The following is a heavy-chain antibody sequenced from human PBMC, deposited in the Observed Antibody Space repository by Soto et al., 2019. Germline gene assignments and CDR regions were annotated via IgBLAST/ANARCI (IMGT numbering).Heavy chain of an antibody. CDR1: GGSISRSSW. CDR2: IYHNGNT. Sequence: KASETLSLTCAVSGGSISRSSWWSWVRQPPGEGLEWIGEIYHNGNTNYNPSLKSRVSFSVDKSKNQFSLRLTSVTAADTAVYYCASKVDTALGDWGQGALVTVSS. J-gene: IGHJ4*02. V-gene: IGHV4-4*02. D-gene: IGHD5-18*01. CDR3: ASKVDTALGD.